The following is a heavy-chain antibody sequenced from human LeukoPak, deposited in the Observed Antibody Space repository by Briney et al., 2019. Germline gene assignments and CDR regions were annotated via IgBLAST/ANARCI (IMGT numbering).Heavy chain of an antibody. CDR3: ARQPSYYYYYYGMDV. Sequence: SETLSLTCAVYGGSFSGYYRSWIRQPPGKGLEWIGEINHSGSTNYNPSLKSRVTISVDTSMNQFSLKLSSVTAADTAVYYCARQPSYYYYYYGMDVWGQGTTVTVSS. J-gene: IGHJ6*02. CDR2: INHSGST. D-gene: IGHD6-13*01. CDR1: GGSFSGYY. V-gene: IGHV4-34*01.